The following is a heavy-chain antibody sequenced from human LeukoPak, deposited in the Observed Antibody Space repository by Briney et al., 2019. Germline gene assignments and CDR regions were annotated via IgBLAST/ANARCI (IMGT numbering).Heavy chain of an antibody. Sequence: QAGGSLRLSCAASGFTFSSYAMSWVRQAPGKGLEWVSAISGSGGSTYYADSVKGRFTISRDNSKNTLYLQMNSLRAEDTAVYYCASTLKYCSGGSCYYYYGMDVWGQGTTVTVSS. J-gene: IGHJ6*02. CDR3: ASTLKYCSGGSCYYYYGMDV. V-gene: IGHV3-23*01. CDR1: GFTFSSYA. D-gene: IGHD2-15*01. CDR2: ISGSGGST.